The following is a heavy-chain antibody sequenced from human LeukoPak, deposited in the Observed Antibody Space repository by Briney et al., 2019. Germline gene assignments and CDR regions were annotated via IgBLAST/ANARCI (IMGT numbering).Heavy chain of an antibody. V-gene: IGHV3-30-3*01. CDR1: GFTFSSYA. CDR2: ISYDGSNK. CDR3: AKETRVRRPDLRFDY. Sequence: PGGSLRLSCAASGFTFSSYAMHWVRQAPGKGLEWVAVISYDGSNKYYADSVKGRFTISRDNSKNTLYLQMNSLRAEDTAVYYCAKETRVRRPDLRFDYWGQGTLVTVSS. D-gene: IGHD3-10*02. J-gene: IGHJ4*02.